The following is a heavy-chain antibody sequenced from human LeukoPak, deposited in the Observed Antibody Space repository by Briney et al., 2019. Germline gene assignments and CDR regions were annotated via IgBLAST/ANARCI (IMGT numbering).Heavy chain of an antibody. Sequence: GGSLRLSCAASGFTFSSYGMHWLRQAPGKGLEWVAAIWFDGNNKYYADSVKGRFTISRGNPDNTLYLQMNRLRAEDTAVYYCSRDGEDDSSGHYKPFDYWGQGTLVTVSS. D-gene: IGHD3-22*01. CDR2: IWFDGNNK. CDR3: SRDGEDDSSGHYKPFDY. V-gene: IGHV3-33*01. CDR1: GFTFSSYG. J-gene: IGHJ4*02.